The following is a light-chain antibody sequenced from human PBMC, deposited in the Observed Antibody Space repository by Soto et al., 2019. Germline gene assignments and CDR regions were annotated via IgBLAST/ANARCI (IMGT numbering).Light chain of an antibody. CDR3: AAWDDSLNGNV. CDR1: SXNIGAGYD. Sequence: QSVLAQPPSVSGAPGQKVTISCTGSSXNIGAGYDLHWYQQLPGTAPKLLLYGNSNRPSGVPDRFSGSKSGTSASLAITGLQAEDGADYYCAAWDDSLNGNVFGTGTKVTVL. V-gene: IGLV1-40*01. CDR2: GNS. J-gene: IGLJ1*01.